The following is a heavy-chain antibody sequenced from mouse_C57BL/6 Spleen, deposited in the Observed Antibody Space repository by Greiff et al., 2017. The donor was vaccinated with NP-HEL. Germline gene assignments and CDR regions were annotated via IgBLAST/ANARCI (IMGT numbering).Heavy chain of an antibody. CDR1: GYSITSGYY. V-gene: IGHV3-6*01. CDR3: ARRGVTHFDY. D-gene: IGHD2-3*01. CDR2: ISYDGSN. Sequence: EVQRVESGPGLVKPSQSLSLTCSVTGYSITSGYYWNWIRQFPGNKLEWMGYISYDGSNKYNPSPKNRISITRDTSKNQFFLKLNSVTTEDTATYYCARRGVTHFDYWGQGTTLTVSS. J-gene: IGHJ2*01.